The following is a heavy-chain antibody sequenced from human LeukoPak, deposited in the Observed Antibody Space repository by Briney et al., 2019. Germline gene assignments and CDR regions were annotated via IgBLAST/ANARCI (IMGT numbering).Heavy chain of an antibody. D-gene: IGHD2-8*01. V-gene: IGHV3-23*01. CDR3: VRGMQPSLMRASGMSY. CDR2: ISSKGDYI. Sequence: GGSLRLSCTTSGFPFNIYSMAWVRQAPGKGLEWVPSISSKGDYIFYADSVKGRFTISRDSSASSMYLQMNSLRAEDAAVYYCVRGMQPSLMRASGMSYWGQGTLVIVSS. J-gene: IGHJ4*02. CDR1: GFPFNIYS.